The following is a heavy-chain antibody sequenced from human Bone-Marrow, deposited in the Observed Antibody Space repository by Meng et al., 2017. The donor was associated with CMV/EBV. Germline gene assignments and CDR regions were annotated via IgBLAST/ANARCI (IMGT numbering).Heavy chain of an antibody. CDR3: ARGHCSSTSCYRYYYGMDV. D-gene: IGHD2-2*01. CDR1: GFTFSSYE. Sequence: GGSLRLSCAASGFTFSSYEMNWVRQAPGKGLEWVSYISSSGSTIYYADSVKGRFTISRDNAKNSLYLQMNSLRAEDTAVYYCARGHCSSTSCYRYYYGMDVCGEGTTATFSS. J-gene: IGHJ6*04. V-gene: IGHV3-48*03. CDR2: ISSSGSTI.